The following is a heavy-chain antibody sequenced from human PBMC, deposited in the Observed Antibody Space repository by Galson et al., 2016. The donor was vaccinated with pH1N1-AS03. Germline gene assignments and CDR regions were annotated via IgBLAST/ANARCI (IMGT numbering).Heavy chain of an antibody. CDR3: ARDGGSAYGMDV. Sequence: LSLTCTVSGGSISSGSYYWSWIRQPAGKGLEWIGRIYTSGSTNYNPSLKSRVTISVDTSKNQFSLKLRSVTAADTAVYYCARDGGSAYGMDVWGQGTTVTVSS. CDR2: IYTSGST. J-gene: IGHJ6*02. CDR1: GGSISSGSYY. D-gene: IGHD2-15*01. V-gene: IGHV4-61*02.